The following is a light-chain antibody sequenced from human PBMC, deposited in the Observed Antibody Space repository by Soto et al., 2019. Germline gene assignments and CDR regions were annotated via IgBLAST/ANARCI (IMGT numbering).Light chain of an antibody. J-gene: IGLJ2*01. CDR2: DVS. CDR3: CSYAGSYTVL. Sequence: QSALTQPRSVFGSPGQSVTIPCTGSSSDVGAYNHVSWYQQHPGKAPKLMISDVSKRPSGVPDRFSGSKSGNTASLTISGLQAEDEANYYCCSYAGSYTVLFGGGTKVTVL. CDR1: SSDVGAYNH. V-gene: IGLV2-11*01.